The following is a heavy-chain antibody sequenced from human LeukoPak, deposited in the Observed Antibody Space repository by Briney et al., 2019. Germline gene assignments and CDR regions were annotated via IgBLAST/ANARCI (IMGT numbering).Heavy chain of an antibody. D-gene: IGHD5-12*01. CDR2: INPNSGGT. Sequence: GGSLRLSCAASGYTFTGYYMHWVRQAPGQGLEWMGWINPNSGGTNYAQKFQGRVTMTTDTSTSTASMELRSLRSDDTAVYYCARDQGIYNHRIIDSWGQGTLVTVSS. CDR1: GYTFTGYY. CDR3: ARDQGIYNHRIIDS. J-gene: IGHJ4*02. V-gene: IGHV1-2*02.